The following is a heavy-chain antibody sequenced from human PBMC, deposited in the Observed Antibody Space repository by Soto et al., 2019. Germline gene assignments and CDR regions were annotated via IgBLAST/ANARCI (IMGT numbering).Heavy chain of an antibody. CDR3: ATDRPYYYDSSGYYYRNWFDH. CDR1: GYTLTELS. CDR2: FDPEDGET. D-gene: IGHD3-22*01. J-gene: IGHJ5*02. Sequence: SVKVSCKVSGYTLTELSMHWVRQAPGKGLEWMGGFDPEDGETIYAQKFQGRVTMTEDTSTDTAYMELSSLRSEDTAVYYCATDRPYYYDSSGYYYRNWFDHWGKGTLVTVS. V-gene: IGHV1-24*01.